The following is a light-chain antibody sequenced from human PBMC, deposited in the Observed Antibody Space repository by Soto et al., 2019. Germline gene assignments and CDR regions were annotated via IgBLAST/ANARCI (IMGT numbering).Light chain of an antibody. J-gene: IGKJ4*01. Sequence: EIVLTQFPGALSVSPGERVTLSCRASQTVSNTYLAWYQQNSGQAPKFLIYAASNRATGIPDRFSGSGSGTEFTLTISSLESEDFAVYYCQQYGACPPTFGGGTKVDIK. CDR3: QQYGACPPT. CDR1: QTVSNTY. CDR2: AAS. V-gene: IGKV3-20*01.